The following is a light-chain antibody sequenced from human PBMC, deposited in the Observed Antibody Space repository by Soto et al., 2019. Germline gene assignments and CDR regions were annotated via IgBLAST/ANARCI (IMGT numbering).Light chain of an antibody. CDR1: SSDVGGYNY. Sequence: QSVLTQPCSVSGSPGQSVTISCTGTSSDVGGYNYVSWYQQHPGKAPKLMIYDVSKRPSGVPDRFSGSKSGNTASLTISGLQAEDEADYYCCSYAGSYTVFGGGTKVTVL. V-gene: IGLV2-11*01. CDR2: DVS. CDR3: CSYAGSYTV. J-gene: IGLJ3*02.